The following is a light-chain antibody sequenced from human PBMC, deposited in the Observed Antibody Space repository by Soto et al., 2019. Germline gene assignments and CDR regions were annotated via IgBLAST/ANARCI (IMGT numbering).Light chain of an antibody. CDR3: SSYASSSSYV. CDR2: EVT. CDR1: SIDVGDYNH. J-gene: IGLJ1*01. V-gene: IGLV2-14*01. Sequence: QSVLTQPASVSGSPGQSITISCTGTSIDVGDYNHVTWYQIHTGKAPKLIIYEVTSRPSGVSYRFSGSKSGNSASLTISGLQAEDEADYYCSSYASSSSYVFGGGTKVTVL.